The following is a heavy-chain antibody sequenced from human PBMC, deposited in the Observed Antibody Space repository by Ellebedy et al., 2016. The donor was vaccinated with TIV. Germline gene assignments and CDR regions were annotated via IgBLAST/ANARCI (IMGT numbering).Heavy chain of an antibody. CDR3: TRDFDAGSGY. D-gene: IGHD2-15*01. CDR2: INPGGTNT. Sequence: PGGSLRLSCAASGFTFSSYWMHWVRQAPGKGLVWVSRINPGGTNTGYADSVKGRFTISRDNSKNTLYLQMNSLRAEDTAVYYCTRDFDAGSGYWGQGTLVTVSS. J-gene: IGHJ4*02. V-gene: IGHV3-74*01. CDR1: GFTFSSYW.